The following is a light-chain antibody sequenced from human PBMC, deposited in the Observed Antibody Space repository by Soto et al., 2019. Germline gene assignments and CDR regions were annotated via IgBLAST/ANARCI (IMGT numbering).Light chain of an antibody. CDR3: MPALQILLT. CDR2: LGS. J-gene: IGKJ4*01. V-gene: IGKV2-28*01. CDR1: QSLLHSNGYNY. Sequence: DIVMTQSPLSLPVTPGAPASISCRSSQSLLHSNGYNYLDWYLQKPVQSPQLLIYLGSNRGSGVHDRFSGSGSGTDLTLEIIRVEAEGLRVYYCMPALQILLTFGGGPEVEIK.